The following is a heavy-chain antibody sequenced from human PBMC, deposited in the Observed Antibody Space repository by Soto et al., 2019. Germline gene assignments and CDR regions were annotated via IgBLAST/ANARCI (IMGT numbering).Heavy chain of an antibody. D-gene: IGHD6-13*01. CDR3: ARWGIAAGDY. J-gene: IGHJ4*02. CDR2: IWYDGRNK. Sequence: QVQLVESGGGVVQPGRSLRLSCAASGFTFGSYGMDWVRQAPGKGLEWVAVIWYDGRNKYYADSVKGRFTISRDNSKNTLYLQMNSLRAEDTAVYYCARWGIAAGDYWGQGTLVTVSS. V-gene: IGHV3-33*01. CDR1: GFTFGSYG.